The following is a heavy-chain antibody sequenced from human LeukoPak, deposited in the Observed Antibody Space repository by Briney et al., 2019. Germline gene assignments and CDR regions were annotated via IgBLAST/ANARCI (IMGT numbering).Heavy chain of an antibody. CDR1: GGSFSGYY. J-gene: IGHJ5*02. Sequence: SETLSLTCAVYGGSFSGYYWSWIRQPPGKGLEWIGEINHSGSTNYNPSLKSRVTISVDTSKNQFSLKLSSVTAADTAVYYCASRFYGDANWFDPWGQGTLVTVSS. D-gene: IGHD4-17*01. V-gene: IGHV4-34*01. CDR3: ASRFYGDANWFDP. CDR2: INHSGST.